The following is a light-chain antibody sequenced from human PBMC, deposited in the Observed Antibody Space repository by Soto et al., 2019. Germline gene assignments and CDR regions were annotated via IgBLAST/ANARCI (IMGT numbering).Light chain of an antibody. V-gene: IGLV2-11*01. Sequence: QSALTQPRSVSGSPGQSVTISCTGTSSDIGGFNYVSWYQQHPGKVPKLMIYDVTKRPSGVPDRFSASKSGNTASLTISGLQAEDEADYYCSSYTSSSTLVVFGGGTKLTVL. CDR1: SSDIGGFNY. CDR3: SSYTSSSTLVV. CDR2: DVT. J-gene: IGLJ2*01.